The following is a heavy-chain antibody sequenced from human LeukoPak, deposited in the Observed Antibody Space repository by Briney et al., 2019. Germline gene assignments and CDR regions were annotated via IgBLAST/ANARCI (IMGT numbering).Heavy chain of an antibody. V-gene: IGHV3-48*03. J-gene: IGHJ6*02. CDR3: ARAPEDGDFWSGPYYGMDV. CDR1: GFTFSSYE. Sequence: GGSLRFSCAASGFTFSSYEMNWVRQAPGKGLEWVSYISSSGTTIYYADSVKGRFTISGDNAKNSLYLQMNSLTTEDTAVYYCARAPEDGDFWSGPYYGMDVWGQGTTVTVSS. CDR2: ISSSGTTI. D-gene: IGHD3-3*01.